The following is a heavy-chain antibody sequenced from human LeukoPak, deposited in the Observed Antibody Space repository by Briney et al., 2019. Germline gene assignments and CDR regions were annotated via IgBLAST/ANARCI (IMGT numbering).Heavy chain of an antibody. V-gene: IGHV3-23*01. Sequence: GGSLTLSCAASGFTFSSYAMSWVRQAPGKGLEWVSAICGSGGSTYYADPVKGRFTISRHYPKNTLYLQMNSLRAEDTAVYYCAKAKSMVQPEYFDYWGQGTLVTVSS. CDR1: GFTFSSYA. CDR2: ICGSGGST. D-gene: IGHD3-10*01. CDR3: AKAKSMVQPEYFDY. J-gene: IGHJ4*02.